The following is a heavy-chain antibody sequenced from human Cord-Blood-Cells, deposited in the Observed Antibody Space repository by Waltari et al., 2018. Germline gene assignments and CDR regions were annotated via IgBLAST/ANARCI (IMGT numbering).Heavy chain of an antibody. CDR1: GGTFTSYA. CDR3: ARDRRPTHYYDSSGYYYY. Sequence: QVQLVQSGAEVKKPGSSVKVSCKASGGTFTSYAISWLRQAPGPGLEWMGGIIANFGTANYAQKFQGRVTITADESTTTAYMELSSLRSEDTAVYYCARDRRPTHYYDSSGYYYYWGQGTLVTVSS. J-gene: IGHJ4*02. CDR2: IIANFGTA. D-gene: IGHD3-22*01. V-gene: IGHV1-69*01.